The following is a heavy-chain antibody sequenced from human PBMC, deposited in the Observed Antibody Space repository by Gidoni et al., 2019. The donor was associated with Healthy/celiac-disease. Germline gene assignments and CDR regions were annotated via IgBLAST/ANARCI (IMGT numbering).Heavy chain of an antibody. CDR3: AREGIAVAAYYFDY. CDR2: IYHSGST. Sequence: QVQLQESGPGLVKPSETLSLTCAVSGYSISSGYYCGWIRQPPGKGLEWIGSIYHSGSTYYNPSLKSRVTISVDTSKNQFSLKLSSVTAADTAVYYCAREGIAVAAYYFDYWGQGTLVTVSS. J-gene: IGHJ4*02. V-gene: IGHV4-38-2*02. CDR1: GYSISSGYY. D-gene: IGHD6-19*01.